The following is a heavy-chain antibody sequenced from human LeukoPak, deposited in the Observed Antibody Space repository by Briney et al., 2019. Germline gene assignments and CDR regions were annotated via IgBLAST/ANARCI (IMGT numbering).Heavy chain of an antibody. CDR1: GYTFTSYA. CDR2: ISTNTGNP. D-gene: IGHD6-13*01. V-gene: IGHV7-4-1*02. J-gene: IGHJ3*02. Sequence: ASVKVSCKASGYTFTSYAMNWVRQAPGQGLEWMGWISTNTGNPTYAQGFTGRLVFSLDTSVSTAYLQISSLKAEDTAVYYCARAGSGYSSSWYPGDAFDIWGQGTMVTVSS. CDR3: ARAGSGYSSSWYPGDAFDI.